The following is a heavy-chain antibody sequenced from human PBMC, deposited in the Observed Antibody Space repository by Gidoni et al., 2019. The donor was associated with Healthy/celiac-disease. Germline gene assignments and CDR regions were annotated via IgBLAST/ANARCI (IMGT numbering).Heavy chain of an antibody. J-gene: IGHJ4*02. D-gene: IGHD6-13*01. CDR1: GFTFSSYA. CDR2: ISVSGGST. Sequence: EVQLLESVGGLVQPGGSLRLACSASGFTFSSYAMSWVRQAPGKGLEWVAAISVSGGSTYYADSVKGRFTISRDNSKNTLYLQMNSLRAEDTAVYYCAKDSSSWYPIYPPLDFDYWGQGTLVTVSS. CDR3: AKDSSSWYPIYPPLDFDY. V-gene: IGHV3-23*01.